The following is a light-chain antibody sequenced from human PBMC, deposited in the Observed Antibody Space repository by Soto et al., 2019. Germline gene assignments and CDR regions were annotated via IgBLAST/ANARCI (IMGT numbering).Light chain of an antibody. J-gene: IGLJ3*02. CDR1: SSDVGSYNY. V-gene: IGLV2-8*01. CDR2: EVS. CDR3: NSYAGSNNWV. Sequence: QSALTQPASVSGSPGQSITISCTGTSSDVGSYNYVSWFQQHPGKAPKLMIYEVSKRPSGVPDRFSGSKSGNTASLTVSGLQAEDEADYYCNSYAGSNNWVFGGVTKLTVL.